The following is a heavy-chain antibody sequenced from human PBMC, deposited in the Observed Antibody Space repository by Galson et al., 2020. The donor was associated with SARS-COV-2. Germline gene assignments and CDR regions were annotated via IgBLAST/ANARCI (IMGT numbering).Heavy chain of an antibody. D-gene: IGHD6-19*01. Sequence: KIGESLKISCAASGFTFSSYSMNWVRQAPGKGLEWVSSISSSSSYIYYADSVKGRFTISRDNAKNSLYLQMNSLRAEDTAVYYCASPREVAGTLDYWGQGTLVTVS. J-gene: IGHJ4*02. V-gene: IGHV3-21*01. CDR2: ISSSSSYI. CDR1: GFTFSSYS. CDR3: ASPREVAGTLDY.